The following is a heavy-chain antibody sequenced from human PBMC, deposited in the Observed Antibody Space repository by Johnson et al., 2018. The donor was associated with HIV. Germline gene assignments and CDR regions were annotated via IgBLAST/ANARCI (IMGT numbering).Heavy chain of an antibody. D-gene: IGHD3-22*01. V-gene: IGHV3-48*04. J-gene: IGHJ3*02. CDR2: ISSSGSTI. CDR3: AKGEDSSGYALNDAFDI. Sequence: VQLVESGGGLVQPGGSLRLSCAASGFTFSSYWMSWVRQAPGKGLEWVSYISSSGSTIYYADSVKGRFTISRDNAKNSLYLQMNSLRAEDTALYYCAKGEDSSGYALNDAFDIWGQGTMVTVSS. CDR1: GFTFSSYW.